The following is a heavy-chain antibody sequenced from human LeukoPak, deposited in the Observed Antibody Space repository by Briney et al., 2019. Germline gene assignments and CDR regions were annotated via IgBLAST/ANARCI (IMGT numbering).Heavy chain of an antibody. CDR1: GDRFTSYW. CDR2: IFPGDSDT. CDR3: ARRPLHSQNWLAP. J-gene: IGHJ5*02. Sequence: GESLKISCKGYGDRFTSYWVAWVRQMPGKGPEWMGIIFPGDSDTRYSPSIQGQVTISVDRSISTAYLQWSSLKASDTAIYYCARRPLHSQNWLAPWGQGTLVTVSS. V-gene: IGHV5-51*01.